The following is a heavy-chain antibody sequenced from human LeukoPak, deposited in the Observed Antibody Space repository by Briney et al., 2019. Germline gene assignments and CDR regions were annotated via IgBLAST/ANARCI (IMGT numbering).Heavy chain of an antibody. D-gene: IGHD3-10*01. Sequence: GGSLRLSCAAPGFTFSSYGMHWVRQAPGKGLEWVAFIRYDGSNKYYADSVKGRFTISRDNSKNTLYLQMNSLRAEDTAVYYCAKDQGHYYGSGSYDYWGQGTLVTVSS. J-gene: IGHJ4*02. CDR1: GFTFSSYG. V-gene: IGHV3-30*02. CDR2: IRYDGSNK. CDR3: AKDQGHYYGSGSYDY.